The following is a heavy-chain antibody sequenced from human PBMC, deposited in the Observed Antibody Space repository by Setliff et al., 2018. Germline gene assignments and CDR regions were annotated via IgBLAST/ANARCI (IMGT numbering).Heavy chain of an antibody. CDR2: VYYNGAA. CDR1: GGSLSTYY. Sequence: ETLSLTCTVSGGSLSTYYWSWIRQSPGRGLEYIGYVYYNGAADYSPSLKSRVTLSVDTSKNQFSLKLTSVTAADTAVYYCARGGTFRYFDYWGQGTPVT. D-gene: IGHD5-12*01. J-gene: IGHJ4*02. CDR3: ARGGTFRYFDY. V-gene: IGHV4-59*01.